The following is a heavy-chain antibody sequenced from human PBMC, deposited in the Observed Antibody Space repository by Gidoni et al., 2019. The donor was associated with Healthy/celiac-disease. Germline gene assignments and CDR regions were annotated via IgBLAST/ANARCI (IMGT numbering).Heavy chain of an antibody. CDR3: ARVFGDVDWFEGPSWFDP. Sequence: QVQLVESEGGLVKPGWSLGLSCAASGFTFRDHYMSWIRQAPGKGLEWVSYISSSGSTIYYADSVKGRFTISRDNAKNSLYLQMNSLRAEDTAVYYCARVFGDVDWFEGPSWFDPWGQGTLVTVSS. V-gene: IGHV3-11*01. J-gene: IGHJ5*02. D-gene: IGHD3-9*01. CDR2: ISSSGSTI. CDR1: GFTFRDHY.